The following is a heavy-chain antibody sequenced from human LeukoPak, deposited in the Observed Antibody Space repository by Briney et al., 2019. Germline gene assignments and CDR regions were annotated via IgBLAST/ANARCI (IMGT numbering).Heavy chain of an antibody. Sequence: GGSLSLACVASGFTFSDYSMNWVRQAPGKGLEWLSYIGLSSRNTFYAESVEGRFTISSDNAKNSLYLQMNSLRDEDTAGYYCARDSDYSFDYWGQGTLVTVSS. CDR2: IGLSSRNT. D-gene: IGHD3-16*01. J-gene: IGHJ4*02. CDR1: GFTFSDYS. CDR3: ARDSDYSFDY. V-gene: IGHV3-48*02.